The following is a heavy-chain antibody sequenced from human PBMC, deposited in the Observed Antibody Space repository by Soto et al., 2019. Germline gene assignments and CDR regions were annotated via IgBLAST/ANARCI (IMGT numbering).Heavy chain of an antibody. CDR1: GGSISSGNW. CDR3: ARLGSCSRTSGDGIDY. J-gene: IGHJ4*02. Sequence: QVQLQESGPGLVKPSGTLSLTCAVSGGSISSGNWWSWVRQPPGKGLEWIGEISHSGSTNYNPSLTCRVTISVDKYRNQFSLRLSSVTAADTAVYYCARLGSCSRTSGDGIDYWGQGTLVTVSS. CDR2: ISHSGST. V-gene: IGHV4-4*02. D-gene: IGHD2-2*01.